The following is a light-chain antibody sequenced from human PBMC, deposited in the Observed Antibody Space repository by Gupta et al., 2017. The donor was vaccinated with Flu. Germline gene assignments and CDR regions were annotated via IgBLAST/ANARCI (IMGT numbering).Light chain of an antibody. CDR3: QQYKNLPIT. CDR1: EDITNY. Sequence: IQLTQSPSSLSASVGDRITITFQASEDITNYLNWYQQKPGTAPNLLIYDASNFQRVVPSSFNGSGSGTNFIFTIVSLQPEDFATYYCQQYKNLPITFGPGTKVDIK. CDR2: DAS. J-gene: IGKJ3*01. V-gene: IGKV1-33*01.